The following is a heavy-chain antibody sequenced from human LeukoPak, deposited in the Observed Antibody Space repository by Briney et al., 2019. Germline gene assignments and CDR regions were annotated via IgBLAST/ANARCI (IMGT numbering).Heavy chain of an antibody. CDR3: ASSRWGPDY. CDR2: VTGSGGNT. CDR1: GFTFSSYA. D-gene: IGHD7-27*01. J-gene: IGHJ4*02. V-gene: IGHV3-23*01. Sequence: PGGSLRLSCAASGFTFSSYAMSWVRQAPGKGLEWVSAVTGSGGNTYYADSVKGRFTISRDNAKNSLYLQMNSLRAEDTAVYYCASSRWGPDYWGQGTLVTVSS.